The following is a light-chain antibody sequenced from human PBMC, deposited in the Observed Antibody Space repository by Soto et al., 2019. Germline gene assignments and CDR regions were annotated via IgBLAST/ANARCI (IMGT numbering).Light chain of an antibody. V-gene: IGKV3-20*01. Sequence: EIGLTQSPCTLSLSPGESATLSCRASQSVDRNYLAWYHQRPSQAPRLLIYGASSRATGIPPRFSGSGSGTEFVLTISGLEAEDFAVYYCHQFASTPRTFGQGTKVETK. CDR3: HQFASTPRT. J-gene: IGKJ1*01. CDR1: QSVDRNY. CDR2: GAS.